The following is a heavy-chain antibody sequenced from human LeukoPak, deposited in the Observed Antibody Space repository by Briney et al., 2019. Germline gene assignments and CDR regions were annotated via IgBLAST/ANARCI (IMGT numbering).Heavy chain of an antibody. D-gene: IGHD2-15*01. CDR3: ARDVRGVVAPGSDP. Sequence: GSLRLSCAASGFTFSSYWMSWVRQAPGKGLEWVANIKQDGSEKYYVDSVKGRFTISRDNAKNSLYLQMNSLRAEDTAVYYWARDVRGVVAPGSDPGGREPRVPVS. V-gene: IGHV3-7*01. J-gene: IGHJ5*02. CDR1: GFTFSSYW. CDR2: IKQDGSEK.